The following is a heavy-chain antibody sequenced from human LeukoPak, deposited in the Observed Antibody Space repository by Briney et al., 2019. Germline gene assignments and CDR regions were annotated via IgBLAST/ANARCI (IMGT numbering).Heavy chain of an antibody. J-gene: IGHJ4*02. D-gene: IGHD3-16*01. CDR3: AREWGSYFDY. Sequence: PSETLSLTCTVSGGSISRYYWSWIRQPPGKGLEWIGYIYSSGSTNYNPSLKSRVTISVDTSKNQFSLKLSSVTAADTAVYYCAREWGSYFDYWGQGTLVTVSS. CDR2: IYSSGST. CDR1: GGSISRYY. V-gene: IGHV4-4*08.